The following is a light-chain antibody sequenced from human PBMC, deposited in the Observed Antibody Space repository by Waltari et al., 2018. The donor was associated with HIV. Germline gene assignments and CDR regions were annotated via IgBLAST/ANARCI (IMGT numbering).Light chain of an antibody. V-gene: IGKV3-20*01. CDR3: QQYAISPGT. CDR2: AAS. J-gene: IGKJ1*01. CDR1: QSVSNTY. Sequence: EIVLTQSPGIMSLSPGERATLSCRASQSVSNTYLAWYQQKPGQAPRLLIYAASIRATGIPDRFSGSGSGTGFTLTISRVEPEDFAVYYGQQYAISPGTFGQGTKVEIK.